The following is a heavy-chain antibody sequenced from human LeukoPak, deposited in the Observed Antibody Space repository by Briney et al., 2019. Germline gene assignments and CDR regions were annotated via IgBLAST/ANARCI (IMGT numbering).Heavy chain of an antibody. J-gene: IGHJ3*01. CDR1: GGSISSGAY. D-gene: IGHD3-22*01. CDR2: IYHSGST. V-gene: IGHV4-38-2*01. CDR3: ASSWYYCGSSGLPKSDAFDR. Sequence: SETLSLTCAVSGGSISSGAYWGWVRQPPGKGLEWIGTIYHSGSTYYNPSLNSRVTISIDTSKNQFSLKLSSVTAADTAVSYCASSWYYCGSSGLPKSDAFDRWGQGTLVTVSS.